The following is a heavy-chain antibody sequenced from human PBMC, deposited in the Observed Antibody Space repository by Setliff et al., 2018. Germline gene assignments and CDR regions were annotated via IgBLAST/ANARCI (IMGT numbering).Heavy chain of an antibody. V-gene: IGHV3-74*03. Sequence: PGGSLRLSCAASGFTFSSYWMHWVRQDPGKGLVWVSRVNDDGSSAMYADSVKGRFTMSRDNAKNTLYLQMNSLRAEDTAVYYCVRDTTSGWMLTNWGQGTLVTVSS. CDR2: VNDDGSSA. CDR1: GFTFSSYW. CDR3: VRDTTSGWMLTN. D-gene: IGHD6-25*01. J-gene: IGHJ4*02.